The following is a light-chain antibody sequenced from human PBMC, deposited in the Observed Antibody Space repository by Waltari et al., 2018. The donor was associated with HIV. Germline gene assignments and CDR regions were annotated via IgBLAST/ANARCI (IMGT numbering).Light chain of an antibody. CDR2: RNN. CDR1: SSDIGSYY. J-gene: IGLJ2*01. CDR3: ATWDDNLSGVV. Sequence: QSVLTQPHSASGTPGQRVTISCSGSSSDIGSYYVYWFQQLPGTAPKLLIYRNNQRPSGVPDRFSGSKSGTSASLAISGLRSEDEADYYCATWDDNLSGVVFGGGTKLTVL. V-gene: IGLV1-47*01.